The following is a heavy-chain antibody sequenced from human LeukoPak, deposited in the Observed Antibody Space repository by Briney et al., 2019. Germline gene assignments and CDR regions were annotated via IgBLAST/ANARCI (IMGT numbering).Heavy chain of an antibody. CDR2: IYSSGST. V-gene: IGHV4-39*01. D-gene: IGHD2/OR15-2a*01. CDR3: ASRLFSSLDY. CDR1: GDSISRSGCY. Sequence: PSETLSLTCTVSGDSISRSGCYWGWIRQPPGKGLEWVANIYSSGSTYYNPSLKSRVTISVDTSKNQVALKLSSVTAADTAVYYCASRLFSSLDYWGQGTLVSVSS. J-gene: IGHJ4*02.